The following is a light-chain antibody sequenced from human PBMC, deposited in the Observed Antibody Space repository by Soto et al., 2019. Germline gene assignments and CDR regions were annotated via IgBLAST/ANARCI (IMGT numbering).Light chain of an antibody. Sequence: EAALTLSPGTLSPSSGERASLSCRASQSVSNNDLAWYQQKPGQAPRLLIYGASNRATGIPDRFSGSGSGTDFTLTISRLAPEDFAVYYCQQYGSSGTFGQGTKVDIK. V-gene: IGKV3-20*01. J-gene: IGKJ1*01. CDR1: QSVSNND. CDR2: GAS. CDR3: QQYGSSGT.